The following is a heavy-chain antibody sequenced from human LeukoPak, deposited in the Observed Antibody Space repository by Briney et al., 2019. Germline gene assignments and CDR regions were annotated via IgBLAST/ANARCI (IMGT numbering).Heavy chain of an antibody. Sequence: GGSLRLSCAASGSIVSSNYMHWVRQAPGKGLEWVSVLHSGGSTFYAQSVKGRFTISRDNSNNILYLQMNRLRAEDTAMYYCVRDDLWQQMALWGQGTLVAVSS. V-gene: IGHV3-53*01. CDR2: LHSGGST. D-gene: IGHD6-13*01. CDR1: GSIVSSNY. J-gene: IGHJ1*01. CDR3: VRDDLWQQMAL.